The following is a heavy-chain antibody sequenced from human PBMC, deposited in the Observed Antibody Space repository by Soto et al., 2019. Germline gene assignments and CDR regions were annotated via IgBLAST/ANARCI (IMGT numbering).Heavy chain of an antibody. V-gene: IGHV4-30-4*08. Sequence: PSETLSLTCTVSGDSINTGGFYWTWIRQPPGKGLEWIGHISYTGTTHYNPSLLSRVTILVDTSKNQFSLRLSSVTAADPAVYYCARAATGEVAIAGEVFWCDPSGQGTRVTV. CDR1: GDSINTGGFY. J-gene: IGHJ5*02. CDR3: ARAATGEVAIAGEVFWCDP. D-gene: IGHD6-13*01. CDR2: ISYTGTT.